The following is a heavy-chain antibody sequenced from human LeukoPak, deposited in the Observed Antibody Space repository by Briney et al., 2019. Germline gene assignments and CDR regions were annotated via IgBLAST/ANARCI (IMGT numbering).Heavy chain of an antibody. CDR1: GFTFSSYA. CDR2: ISYDGSNK. J-gene: IGHJ6*02. D-gene: IGHD1-26*01. Sequence: PGGSLRLSCAASGFTFSSYAMHWVRQAPGKGLEWVAVISYDGSNKYYADSVKGRFTISRDNSKNTLYLQMNSLRAEDTAVYYCARVTIVGATKYYYYGMDVWGQGTTVTVPS. V-gene: IGHV3-30-3*01. CDR3: ARVTIVGATKYYYYGMDV.